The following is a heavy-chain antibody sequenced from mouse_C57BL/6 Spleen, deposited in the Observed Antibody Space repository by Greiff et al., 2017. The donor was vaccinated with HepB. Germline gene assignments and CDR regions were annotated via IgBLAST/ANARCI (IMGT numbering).Heavy chain of an antibody. D-gene: IGHD1-1*01. CDR3: AGSVRGYWYVEV. CDR2: IDPEDGET. Sequence: VQLQQSGAEPVKPGASVKLSCKASGFNIKDHYIHWVKQRTEQGLEWIGRIDPEDGETKYAPKFQGKATITADTSSNTAYLQLSSLTSEDTAVYYCAGSVRGYWYVEVWGTGTTVTVSS. V-gene: IGHV14-2*01. J-gene: IGHJ1*03. CDR1: GFNIKDHY.